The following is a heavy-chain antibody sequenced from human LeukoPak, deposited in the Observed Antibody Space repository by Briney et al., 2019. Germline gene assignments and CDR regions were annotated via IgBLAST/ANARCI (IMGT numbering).Heavy chain of an antibody. Sequence: GGSLRLSCAASKFTFRSYDTHWVRQAPGKGLEWVAFMRYDGNNKYYADSVKGRFTISRDNSGNTLNLQMNSLRVDDTALYYCARASGTNGYYQLPIGNWGQGTLVTVSS. D-gene: IGHD3-22*01. CDR3: ARASGTNGYYQLPIGN. V-gene: IGHV3-30*02. CDR2: MRYDGNNK. CDR1: KFTFRSYD. J-gene: IGHJ4*02.